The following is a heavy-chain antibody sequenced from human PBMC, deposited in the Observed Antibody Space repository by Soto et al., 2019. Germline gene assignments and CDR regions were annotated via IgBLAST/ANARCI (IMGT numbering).Heavy chain of an antibody. J-gene: IGHJ3*02. V-gene: IGHV3-23*01. CDR2: ISGSGGST. CDR1: GFTFSNYA. CDR3: AKDRSGWDDAFDI. D-gene: IGHD6-19*01. Sequence: GGSLRLSCAASGFTFSNYAMSWVRQAPGKGLEWVSTISGSGGSTYYADSVKGRFTISRDNSKNTLYLQMNSLRAEDTSIYYCAKDRSGWDDAFDIWGQGTMVTVSS.